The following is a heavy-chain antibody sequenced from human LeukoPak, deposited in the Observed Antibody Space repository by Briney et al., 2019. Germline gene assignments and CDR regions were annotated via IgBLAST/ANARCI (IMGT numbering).Heavy chain of an antibody. CDR1: GFTVSSNY. V-gene: IGHV3-66*01. J-gene: IGHJ3*02. D-gene: IGHD6-19*01. Sequence: GGSLRLSCAASGFTVSSNYMSWVRQAPGKGLEWVSVKGRFTISRDNSKNTLYLQMNSLRAEDTAVYYCARDQRWLVISASVRAFDIWGQGTMVTVSS. CDR3: ARDQRWLVISASVRAFDI.